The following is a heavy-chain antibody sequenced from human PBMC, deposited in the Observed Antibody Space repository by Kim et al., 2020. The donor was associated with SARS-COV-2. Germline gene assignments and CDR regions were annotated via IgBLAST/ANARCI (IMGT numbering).Heavy chain of an antibody. CDR1: GGSFSGYY. J-gene: IGHJ3*02. CDR2: INHSGST. Sequence: SETLSLTCAVSGGSFSGYYWSWIRQPPGKGLEWIGEINHSGSTNYNSSPKSRVTISVDTSTNQFSLKLSAVTAADTAVYYCASWDGAAAGREDIGGQGTMATVPS. V-gene: IGHV4-34*01. D-gene: IGHD6-13*01. CDR3: ASWDGAAAGREDI.